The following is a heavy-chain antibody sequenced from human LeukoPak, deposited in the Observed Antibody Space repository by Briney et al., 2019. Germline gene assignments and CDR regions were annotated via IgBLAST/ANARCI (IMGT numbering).Heavy chain of an antibody. J-gene: IGHJ4*02. CDR2: MNPNSGNT. CDR3: ARGGVRHYDILTGYYIS. CDR1: GYTLTELS. D-gene: IGHD3-9*01. Sequence: GASVKVSCKVSGYTLTELSMHWVRQATGQGLEWMGWMNPNSGNTGYAQKFQGRVTMTRNTSISTAYMELSSLRSEDTAVYYCARGGVRHYDILTGYYISWGQGTLVTVSS. V-gene: IGHV1-8*01.